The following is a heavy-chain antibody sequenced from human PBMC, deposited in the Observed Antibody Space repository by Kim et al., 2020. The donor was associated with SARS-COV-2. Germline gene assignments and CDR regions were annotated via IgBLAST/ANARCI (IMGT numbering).Heavy chain of an antibody. V-gene: IGHV3-33*01. Sequence: FYAATVKGRSTISRENSRNTVYLLMDSLRAEDTAVYYCASFEYSTSSGRGYWGQGTLVTVSP. CDR3: ASFEYSTSSGRGY. D-gene: IGHD6-6*01. J-gene: IGHJ4*02.